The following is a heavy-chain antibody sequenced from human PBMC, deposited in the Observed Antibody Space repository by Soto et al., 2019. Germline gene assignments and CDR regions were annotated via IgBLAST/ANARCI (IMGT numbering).Heavy chain of an antibody. CDR2: MHYSRDT. CDR1: GASISSHG. CDR3: ARGHYGHDY. Sequence: PSETQSLTCTVSGASISSHGWSWIRQSPEKGLEWIGYMHYSRDTDYHPSLKSRVATSIDTSKSQFSLKLSSVTAADTAVYYCARGHYGHDYWGQGTLVTVSS. D-gene: IGHD4-17*01. J-gene: IGHJ4*02. V-gene: IGHV4-59*11.